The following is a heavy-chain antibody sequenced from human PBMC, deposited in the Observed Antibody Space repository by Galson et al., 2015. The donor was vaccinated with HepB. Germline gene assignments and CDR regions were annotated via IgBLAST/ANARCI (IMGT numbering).Heavy chain of an antibody. CDR1: GGTFSSYA. CDR3: ARGGHDIVVVPTALEGGYYYYGMDV. CDR2: IIPIFGTA. Sequence: SVKVSCKASGGTFSSYAISWVRQAPGQGLEWMGGIIPIFGTANYAQKFQGRVTITADESTSTAYMELSSLRSEDTAVYYCARGGHDIVVVPTALEGGYYYYGMDVWGQGTTVTVSS. D-gene: IGHD2-2*01. J-gene: IGHJ6*02. V-gene: IGHV1-69*13.